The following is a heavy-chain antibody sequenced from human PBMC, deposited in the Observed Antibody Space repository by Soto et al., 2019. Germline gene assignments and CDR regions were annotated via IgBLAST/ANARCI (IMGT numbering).Heavy chain of an antibody. D-gene: IGHD3-22*01. Sequence: LSLTCTVSGDSIDSGGYYWGWIRQHPGKGLEWIGYINYSGNTYYNPSLKSRVTMSIDTSDNQFSLNLNSLTAADTAVYYCERVVSRNYYLLDYWGQGTLVTVSS. CDR3: ERVVSRNYYLLDY. CDR1: GDSIDSGGYY. J-gene: IGHJ4*02. V-gene: IGHV4-31*03. CDR2: INYSGNT.